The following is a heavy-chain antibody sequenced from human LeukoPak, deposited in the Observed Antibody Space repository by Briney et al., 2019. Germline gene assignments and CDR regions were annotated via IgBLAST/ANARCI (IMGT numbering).Heavy chain of an antibody. Sequence: GGSLRLSCVASGFPFSNAWMSWVRQAPGKGLEWVGHIKTKTDGGTTDYAAPMKGRFTISRDDSKNTVYLQMNSLKTEDTAVYYCTTTPLSGDYWGQGTLVTVSS. CDR2: IKTKTDGGTT. J-gene: IGHJ4*02. D-gene: IGHD2-15*01. CDR1: GFPFSNAW. CDR3: TTTPLSGDY. V-gene: IGHV3-15*01.